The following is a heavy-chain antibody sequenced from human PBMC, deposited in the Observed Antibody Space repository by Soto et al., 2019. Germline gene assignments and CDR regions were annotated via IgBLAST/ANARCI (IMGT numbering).Heavy chain of an antibody. J-gene: IGHJ4*02. CDR1: GFTFSSYA. Sequence: GSLRLSCADSGFTFSSYAMSWVRQAPGKGLEWVSAISGSGGSTYYADSVKGRFTISRDNSKNTLYLQMNSLRAEDTAVYYCAKYEFNGPDVVVPAASAVLDYWGQGTLVTVSS. CDR2: ISGSGGST. V-gene: IGHV3-23*01. CDR3: AKYEFNGPDVVVPAASAVLDY. D-gene: IGHD2-2*01.